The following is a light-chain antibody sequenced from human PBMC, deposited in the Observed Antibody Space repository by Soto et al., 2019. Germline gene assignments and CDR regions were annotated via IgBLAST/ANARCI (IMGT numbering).Light chain of an antibody. CDR3: QQYNTFPYT. CDR2: DAS. V-gene: IGKV1-5*01. Sequence: DIPMTQSPSTLSASVGDRVTITCRASQSISDYLAWYQQRPGKPPNLLIYDASNLASGVPSRFSGSGSGTDFTLTISSLQPDDFATYFGQQYNTFPYTFGQGTKLEI. CDR1: QSISDY. J-gene: IGKJ2*01.